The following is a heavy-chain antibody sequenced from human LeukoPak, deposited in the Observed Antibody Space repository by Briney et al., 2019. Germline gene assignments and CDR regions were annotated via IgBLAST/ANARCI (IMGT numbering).Heavy chain of an antibody. Sequence: ASVKVSCKASGYTFTDYYMHWVRQAPGKGLEWMGWINPNSGGTNYAQKFQGRVTMTRDTSINTAYMELNSLTSDDTAMYYCAKDAYSGFTSSYNMDSWGQGTLVTVSS. J-gene: IGHJ4*02. CDR1: GYTFTDYY. D-gene: IGHD5-18*01. CDR2: INPNSGGT. CDR3: AKDAYSGFTSSYNMDS. V-gene: IGHV1-2*02.